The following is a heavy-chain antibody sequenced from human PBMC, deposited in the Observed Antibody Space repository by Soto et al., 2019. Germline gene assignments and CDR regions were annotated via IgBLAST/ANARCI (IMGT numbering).Heavy chain of an antibody. J-gene: IGHJ4*02. CDR3: ARGSAAAGNQVGY. D-gene: IGHD6-13*01. Sequence: SVNVSCKASGGTFSSYTISWVRQAPGQGLEWMGRIIPILGIANYAQKFQGRVTITADKSTSTAYIELSSLRSEDTAVYYCARGSAAAGNQVGYWGQGTLVTVSS. CDR2: IIPILGIA. V-gene: IGHV1-69*02. CDR1: GGTFSSYT.